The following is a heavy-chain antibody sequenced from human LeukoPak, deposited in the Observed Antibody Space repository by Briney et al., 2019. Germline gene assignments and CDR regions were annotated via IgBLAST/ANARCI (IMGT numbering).Heavy chain of an antibody. D-gene: IGHD3-10*01. J-gene: IGHJ5*02. CDR3: AKIYPPRPVRPRTNWFDP. CDR1: GFTFSSYA. CDR2: ISGSGGST. V-gene: IGHV3-23*01. Sequence: GGSLRLSCAASGFTFSSYAMGWVRQAPGKGLEWVSAISGSGGSTYCADSVKGRFTISRDNSKNTLYLQMNSLRAEDTAVYYCAKIYPPRPVRPRTNWFDPWGQGTLVTVSS.